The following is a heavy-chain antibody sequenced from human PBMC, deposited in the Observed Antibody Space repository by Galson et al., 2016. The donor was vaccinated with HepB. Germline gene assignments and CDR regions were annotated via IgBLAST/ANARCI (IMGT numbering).Heavy chain of an antibody. V-gene: IGHV5-10-1*01. D-gene: IGHD3-10*01. CDR1: TVNFIRYW. CDR3: AIFYFDSGSYYNPDY. CDR2: IDPSDSYT. Sequence: QSGAEVKKPGESLRISCQGSTVNFIRYWISWVRQMPGKGLEWMGRIDPSDSYTKYRPSFQGHVTFSLDKSISTAYLQWSSLKASATAMYYCAIFYFDSGSYYNPDYWGQGTLVTVSS. J-gene: IGHJ4*02.